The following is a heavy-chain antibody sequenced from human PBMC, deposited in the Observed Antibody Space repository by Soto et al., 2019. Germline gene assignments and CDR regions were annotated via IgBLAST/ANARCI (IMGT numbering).Heavy chain of an antibody. Sequence: PGGSLRLSCAASGFTFSSYWMSWVRQAPGKGLEWVANIKQDGSEKYYVDSVKGRFTISRDNAKNSLYLQMNSLRAEDTAVYYCAREGYSSYYYYYYGMDVWGQGTTVTVSS. CDR2: IKQDGSEK. V-gene: IGHV3-7*03. J-gene: IGHJ6*02. CDR1: GFTFSSYW. D-gene: IGHD4-4*01. CDR3: AREGYSSYYYYYYGMDV.